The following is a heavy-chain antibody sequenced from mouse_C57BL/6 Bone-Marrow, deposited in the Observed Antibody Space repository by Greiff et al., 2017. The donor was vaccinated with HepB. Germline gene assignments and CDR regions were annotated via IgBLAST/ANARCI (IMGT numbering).Heavy chain of an antibody. Sequence: QVQLQQSGAELARPGASVKLSCKASGYTFTSYGISWVKQRTGQGLEWIGEIYPRSGNTYYNEKFKGKATLTADKSSSTAYMELRSLTSEDSAVYFCAREALLRSFDYWGQGTTLTVSS. J-gene: IGHJ2*01. CDR2: IYPRSGNT. CDR1: GYTFTSYG. D-gene: IGHD1-1*01. V-gene: IGHV1-81*01. CDR3: AREALLRSFDY.